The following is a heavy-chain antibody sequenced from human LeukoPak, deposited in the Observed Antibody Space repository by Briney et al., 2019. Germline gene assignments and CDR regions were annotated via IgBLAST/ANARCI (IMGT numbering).Heavy chain of an antibody. D-gene: IGHD5-18*01. J-gene: IGHJ4*02. CDR2: ISSGGST. CDR1: GFTFSSYE. CDR3: AKVDGYEFDY. V-gene: IGHV3-23*01. Sequence: PGGSLRLSCAASGFTFSSYEMNWVRQAPGKGLEWVSYISSGGSTYYADSVKGRFTISRDNSKNTLYLQMNSLRAEDTAVYYCAKVDGYEFDYWGQGTLVTVSS.